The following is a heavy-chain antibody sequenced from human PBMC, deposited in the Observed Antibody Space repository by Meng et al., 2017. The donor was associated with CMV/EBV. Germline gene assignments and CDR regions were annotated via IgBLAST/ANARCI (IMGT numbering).Heavy chain of an antibody. D-gene: IGHD3-3*02. J-gene: IGHJ4*02. V-gene: IGHV4-34*01. Sequence: VPLRQWCAGLLKPSEPLSRPCAVYGGSFSGYYWSWIRQPPGKGLEWIGEINHSGSTNYNPSLKSRVTISVDTSKNQFSLKLSSVTAADTAVYYCARGTIFGVVWIGYFDYWGQGTLVTVSS. CDR2: INHSGST. CDR3: ARGTIFGVVWIGYFDY. CDR1: GGSFSGYY.